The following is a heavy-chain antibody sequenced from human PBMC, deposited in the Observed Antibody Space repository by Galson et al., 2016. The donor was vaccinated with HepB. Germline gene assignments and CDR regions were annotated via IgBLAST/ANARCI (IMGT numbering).Heavy chain of an antibody. V-gene: IGHV3-48*02. J-gene: IGHJ4*02. Sequence: SLRLSCAASGFTFSSYSMNWVRQAPGKGLEWVSYIGDTGSRIYYADSAKGRFTNSRDNARNSLYMQMNSLRDDDTGVYYCARDVSPYASPPDYWGQGTLVTVSS. CDR3: ARDVSPYASPPDY. CDR1: GFTFSSYS. D-gene: IGHD2-2*01. CDR2: IGDTGSRI.